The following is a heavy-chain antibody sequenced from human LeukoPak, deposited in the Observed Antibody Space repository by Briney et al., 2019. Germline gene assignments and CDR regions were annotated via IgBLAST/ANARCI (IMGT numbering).Heavy chain of an antibody. CDR1: GFTVSSNY. V-gene: IGHV3-53*01. Sequence: GGSLRLSCAASGFTVSSNYMSWVRQAPGKGLEWVSVIYSGGSTYYADSVKGRFTISRDNSKNTLYLQMNSLRAEDTAVYYCARSAEARSSSAFDIWGHGTMVTVSS. CDR2: IYSGGST. D-gene: IGHD6-6*01. J-gene: IGHJ3*02. CDR3: ARSAEARSSSAFDI.